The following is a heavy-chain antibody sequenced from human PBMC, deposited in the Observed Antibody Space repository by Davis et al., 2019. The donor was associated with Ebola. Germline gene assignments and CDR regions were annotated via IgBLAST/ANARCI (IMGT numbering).Heavy chain of an antibody. V-gene: IGHV1-18*01. D-gene: IGHD2-2*01. Sequence: AASVKVSCKTSGYIFTSYGITWVRQAPGQGLEWMGWISAYNGNTNYAQNVQDRVTMTTDTSTSIAYMELRSLRSDDTAVYYCARGAVVPAGLYYYYYGMDVWGQGTTVTVSS. J-gene: IGHJ6*02. CDR2: ISAYNGNT. CDR1: GYIFTSYG. CDR3: ARGAVVPAGLYYYYYGMDV.